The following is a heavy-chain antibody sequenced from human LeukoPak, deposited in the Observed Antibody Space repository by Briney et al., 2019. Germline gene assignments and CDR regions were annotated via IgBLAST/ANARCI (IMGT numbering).Heavy chain of an antibody. V-gene: IGHV4-39*01. CDR3: ARQVKRLYAIDFDY. Sequence: PSETLSLTCTVSGGSIISSSYYWGWIRQPPGKGLEWIGSIYYSGGTYYNPSLKSRVTMSVDTSKNQFSLKLSSVTAADTAVYYCARQVKRLYAIDFDYWGQGTLVTVSS. CDR1: GGSIISSSYY. CDR2: IYYSGGT. D-gene: IGHD2-8*01. J-gene: IGHJ4*02.